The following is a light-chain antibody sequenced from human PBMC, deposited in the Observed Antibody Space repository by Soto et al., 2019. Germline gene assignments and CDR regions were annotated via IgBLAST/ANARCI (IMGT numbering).Light chain of an antibody. Sequence: MTQSPGTRSASTGETSTRFIRASQSVSSNLAWYQQKPGQAPRLLIYGASTRATGIPARFSGSGSGTEFTLTISSLQSEDFAVYYCQQYNNWPGTFGQGTKVDIK. V-gene: IGKV3-15*01. CDR3: QQYNNWPGT. CDR2: GAS. CDR1: QSVSSN. J-gene: IGKJ1*01.